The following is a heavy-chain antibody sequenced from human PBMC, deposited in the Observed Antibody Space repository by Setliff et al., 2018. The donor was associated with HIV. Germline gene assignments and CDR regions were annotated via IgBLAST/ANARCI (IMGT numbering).Heavy chain of an antibody. D-gene: IGHD3-10*01. CDR1: GGSISSGGYY. Sequence: SETLSLTCTVSGGSISSGGYYWSWIRQHPGKGLEWNGYIYYSGSTYYNPSLKSRVTISVDTSKNQFSLKLSSVTAADTAVYYCARGAITMVRGVGFDPWGQGTLVTVSS. J-gene: IGHJ5*02. CDR3: ARGAITMVRGVGFDP. CDR2: IYYSGST. V-gene: IGHV4-31*03.